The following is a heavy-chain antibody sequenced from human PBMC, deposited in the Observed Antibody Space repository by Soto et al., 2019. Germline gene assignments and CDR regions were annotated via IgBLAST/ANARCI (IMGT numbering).Heavy chain of an antibody. Sequence: QVQLVESGGGVVQPGRSLRLSCAASGFTFSSYAMHWVRQAPGKGLEWVAVISHDGRYEYYADSVKGRFTISRDNSRNTLYLQMNSLRAEGTAVYYCAKDFTSVINWYFDLWGRGTLVTVSS. CDR2: ISHDGRYE. D-gene: IGHD4-17*01. CDR1: GFTFSSYA. J-gene: IGHJ2*01. CDR3: AKDFTSVINWYFDL. V-gene: IGHV3-30*18.